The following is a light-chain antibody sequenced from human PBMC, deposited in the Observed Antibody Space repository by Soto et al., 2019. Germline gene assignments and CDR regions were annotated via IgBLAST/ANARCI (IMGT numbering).Light chain of an antibody. J-gene: IGLJ1*01. CDR2: DVS. CDR1: SSDVGGYNY. V-gene: IGLV2-14*01. Sequence: QSVLTQPASVSGSPGQSITISCNRTSSDVGGYNYVSWYQQHLGKAPKLMIYDVSNRPSGVSNRFSGSKSGNTASLTISGLQAEDEADYYCGSYASSSTLYVFGTGTKVTVL. CDR3: GSYASSSTLYV.